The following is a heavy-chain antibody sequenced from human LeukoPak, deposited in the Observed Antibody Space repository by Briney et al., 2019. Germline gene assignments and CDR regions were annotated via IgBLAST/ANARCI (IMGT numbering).Heavy chain of an antibody. V-gene: IGHV3-66*01. CDR2: IYSGGDT. J-gene: IGHJ4*02. CDR1: GFTVSSSY. D-gene: IGHD6-19*01. CDR3: AREIVSSGCLDY. Sequence: PGGSLRLSCAASGFTVSSSYMSWVRQAPGKGLEWVSVIYSGGDTYYPDSVKGRFTISRDNSKNKVYLHMNGLKAEDTAVYYCAREIVSSGCLDYWGQGSLVTVSS.